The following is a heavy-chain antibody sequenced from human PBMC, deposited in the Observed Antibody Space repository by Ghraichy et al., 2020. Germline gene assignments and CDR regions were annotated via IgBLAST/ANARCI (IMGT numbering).Heavy chain of an antibody. CDR1: GFILDDYG. CDR3: AREGGSGTPDY. Sequence: GGSLRLSCAASGFILDDYGMSWVRQAPGKGLEWVSDINWNGGSTGYADSVKGRFTISRDNAKNSLYLLMNSLRAEDTALYYCAREGGSGTPDYWGQGTLVTVSS. V-gene: IGHV3-20*04. D-gene: IGHD1-26*01. CDR2: INWNGGST. J-gene: IGHJ4*02.